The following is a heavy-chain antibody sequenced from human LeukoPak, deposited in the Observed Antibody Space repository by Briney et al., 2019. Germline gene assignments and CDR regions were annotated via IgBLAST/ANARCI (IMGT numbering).Heavy chain of an antibody. CDR3: ARLVVVTAISFDY. Sequence: PGRSLRLSCAASGFTFSSYAMHWVRQAPGKGLEWVAVISYDGSNKYYADSVKGRFTISRDNSKNTLYLQMNSLRAEDTAVYYCARLVVVTAISFDYWGQGTLVTVSS. CDR1: GFTFSSYA. J-gene: IGHJ4*02. V-gene: IGHV3-30*01. D-gene: IGHD2-21*02. CDR2: ISYDGSNK.